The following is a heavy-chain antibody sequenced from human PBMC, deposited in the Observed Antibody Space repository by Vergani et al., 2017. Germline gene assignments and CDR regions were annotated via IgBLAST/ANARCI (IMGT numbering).Heavy chain of an antibody. V-gene: IGHV4-39*01. Sequence: QVQLQESGPGLVKPSETLSLTCTVSGDSVISTDYHWGWIRQPPGKGLEWIGSMDYSGSTSYNPSLESRISISLETPKNQFSLRLTSVTAADTAVYYCARHSTVEWLVKLGWIDPGGQGILVTVSS. D-gene: IGHD6-19*01. CDR1: GDSVISTDYH. CDR3: ARHSTVEWLVKLGWIDP. CDR2: MDYSGST. J-gene: IGHJ5*02.